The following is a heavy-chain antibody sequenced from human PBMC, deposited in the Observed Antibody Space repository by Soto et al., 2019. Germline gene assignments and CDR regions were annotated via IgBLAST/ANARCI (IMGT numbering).Heavy chain of an antibody. J-gene: IGHJ4*02. CDR3: VRSRYGYGFEF. Sequence: GALRLSCVASGFTYSNFWMNWVRQAPGKGLEWVANIKPDGIDKYYEDSVKGRFTTFRDNAKNSLFLQMNSLRVEDTAVYYCVRSRYGYGFEFWGQGTLVTVSS. V-gene: IGHV3-7*01. CDR2: IKPDGIDK. CDR1: GFTYSNFW. D-gene: IGHD5-12*01.